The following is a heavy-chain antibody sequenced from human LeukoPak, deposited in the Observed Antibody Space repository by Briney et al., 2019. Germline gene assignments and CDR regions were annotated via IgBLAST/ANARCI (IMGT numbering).Heavy chain of an antibody. V-gene: IGHV4-34*01. D-gene: IGHD2-2*01. J-gene: IGHJ4*02. CDR1: GGSFSGYY. CDR2: INHSGST. CDR3: ARGQEVVVPAAYDY. Sequence: PSETLSLTCAVYGGSFSGYYWSWIRQPPGKGLEWIGEINHSGSTNYNPSLKSRVTISVDTSKNQFSLKLSSVTAADTAVYYCARGQEVVVPAAYDYWGQGTLVTVSS.